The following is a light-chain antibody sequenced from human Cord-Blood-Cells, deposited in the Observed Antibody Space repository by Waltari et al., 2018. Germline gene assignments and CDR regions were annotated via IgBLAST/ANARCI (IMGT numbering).Light chain of an antibody. CDR3: QQYGSSLYT. Sequence: ELVLTQPPGTLTLSPGERATLYCRASQRVRSSYLAWYQQKPGQAPRLLIYGASSRATGIPDRFSGSGSGTDFTLTISRLEPEDFAVYYCQQYGSSLYTFGQGTKLEIK. J-gene: IGKJ2*01. V-gene: IGKV3-20*01. CDR1: QRVRSSY. CDR2: GAS.